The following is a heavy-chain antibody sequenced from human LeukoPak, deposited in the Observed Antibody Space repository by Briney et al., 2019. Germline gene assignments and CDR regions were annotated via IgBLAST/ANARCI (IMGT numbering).Heavy chain of an antibody. D-gene: IGHD1-14*01. CDR1: GFTFSNYA. V-gene: IGHV3-30*01. CDR2: ISYDGSKK. Sequence: GGSLRLSCAACGFTFSNYAMHWVRQAPGKGLEWVAAISYDGSKKYYADSVKGRFSISRDNSKNTLYLQMDSLRAEDTAVYYCASNRGSDYWGQGTLVTVSS. CDR3: ASNRGSDY. J-gene: IGHJ4*02.